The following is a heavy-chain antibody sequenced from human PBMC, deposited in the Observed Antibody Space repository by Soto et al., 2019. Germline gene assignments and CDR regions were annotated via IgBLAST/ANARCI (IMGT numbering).Heavy chain of an antibody. D-gene: IGHD3-10*01. V-gene: IGHV3-23*01. J-gene: IGHJ4*02. CDR2: ISGSGGST. CDR1: GFTFSSYA. CDR3: ANYYGSGSYSPPFVY. Sequence: GGSLRLSCAASGFTFSSYAMSWVRQAPGKGLEWVSAISGSGGSTYYADSVKGRFTISRDNSKNTLYLQMNSLRAEDTAVYYCANYYGSGSYSPPFVYWGQGALVTVSS.